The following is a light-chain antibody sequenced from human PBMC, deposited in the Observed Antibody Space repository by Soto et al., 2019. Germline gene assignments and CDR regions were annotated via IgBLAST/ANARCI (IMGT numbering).Light chain of an antibody. CDR1: QSVSSNY. CDR3: QQYDSSPWT. CDR2: IAS. J-gene: IGKJ1*01. Sequence: PGERATLSCRASQSVSSNYLAWYQQKTGQTPRLLIYIASTRAPGIPDRFRGSGSGTHFTLTISRLEPEDFAVYYCQQYDSSPWTFGQGTKVEIK. V-gene: IGKV3-20*01.